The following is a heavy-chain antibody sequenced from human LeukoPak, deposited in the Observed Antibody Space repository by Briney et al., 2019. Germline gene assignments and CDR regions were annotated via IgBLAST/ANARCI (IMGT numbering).Heavy chain of an antibody. CDR2: FDPEDGET. CDR1: GYTFTSYG. Sequence: GASVKVSCKASGYTFTSYGISWVRQAPGQGLEWMGGFDPEDGETIYAQKFQGRVTMTEDTSTDTAYMELSSLRSEDTAVYYCATGESSGVYYYYGMDVWGKGTTVTVSS. CDR3: ATGESSGVYYYYGMDV. J-gene: IGHJ6*04. D-gene: IGHD6-19*01. V-gene: IGHV1-24*01.